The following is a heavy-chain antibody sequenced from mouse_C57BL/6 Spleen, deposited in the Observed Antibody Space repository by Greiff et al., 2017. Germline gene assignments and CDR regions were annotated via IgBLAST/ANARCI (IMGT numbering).Heavy chain of an antibody. CDR1: GFTFSDYG. Sequence: EVQGVESGGGLVKPGGSLKLSCAASGFTFSDYGMHWVRQAPEKGLEWVAYISSGSSTIYYADTVKGRFTISRDNAKNTLFLQMTSLRSEDTAMYYCASPAYYSNYVNAMDYWGQGTSVTVSS. J-gene: IGHJ4*01. V-gene: IGHV5-17*01. D-gene: IGHD2-5*01. CDR3: ASPAYYSNYVNAMDY. CDR2: ISSGSSTI.